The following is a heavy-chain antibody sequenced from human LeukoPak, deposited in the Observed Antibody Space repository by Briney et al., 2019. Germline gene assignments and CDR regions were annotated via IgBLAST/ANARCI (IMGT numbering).Heavy chain of an antibody. J-gene: IGHJ6*03. CDR3: ARDGAAAGTDYYYYMDV. Sequence: GGSLRLSCAASGFTFSDYYMSWIRQAPGKGLEWVSYTSPSGSTIYYADSVKGRFAISRDNAKNSLYLQMSNLRAEDTAVYYCARDGAAAGTDYYYYMDVWGKGTTVTVSS. CDR1: GFTFSDYY. D-gene: IGHD6-13*01. CDR2: TSPSGSTI. V-gene: IGHV3-11*04.